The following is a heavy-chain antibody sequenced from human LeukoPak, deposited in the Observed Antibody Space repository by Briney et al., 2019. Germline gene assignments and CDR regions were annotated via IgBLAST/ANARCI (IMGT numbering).Heavy chain of an antibody. Sequence: PLETLSLTCTVSGGSISSYYWSWIRQPPGKGLEWIGYIHYSGSTNYNPSLKGRVTISVDTSKNQFSLKLSSVTAADTAVYYCARGRRGYNYSSYYFDYWGQGTLVTVSS. CDR2: IHYSGST. J-gene: IGHJ4*02. D-gene: IGHD5-12*01. CDR1: GGSISSYY. CDR3: ARGRRGYNYSSYYFDY. V-gene: IGHV4-59*12.